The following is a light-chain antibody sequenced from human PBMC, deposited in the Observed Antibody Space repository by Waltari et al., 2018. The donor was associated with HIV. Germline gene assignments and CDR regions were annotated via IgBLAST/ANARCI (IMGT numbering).Light chain of an antibody. Sequence: EIVMTQSPATLSVSPGERATLSCRASQSVSSNLAWYQQKPGQVPRLLLYGASIRATGIPASFSGSGFGTEFTLTISSLQSEDFAVYYCQQYNTWPETFGQGTKVEIK. CDR3: QQYNTWPET. V-gene: IGKV3-15*01. CDR2: GAS. J-gene: IGKJ1*01. CDR1: QSVSSN.